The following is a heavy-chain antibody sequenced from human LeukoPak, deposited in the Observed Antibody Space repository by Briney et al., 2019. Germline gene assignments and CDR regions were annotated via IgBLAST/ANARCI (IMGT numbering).Heavy chain of an antibody. CDR3: ARISSHYDFWSGYYGMFDY. J-gene: IGHJ4*02. Sequence: ASVKVSCKASGYTFTSYGISWVRQAPGQGLEWMGWISAYNGNTNYAQKLQGRVTMTRNTSISTAYMELSSLRSEDTAVYYCARISSHYDFWSGYYGMFDYWGQGTLVTVSS. CDR2: ISAYNGNT. D-gene: IGHD3-3*01. CDR1: GYTFTSYG. V-gene: IGHV1-18*01.